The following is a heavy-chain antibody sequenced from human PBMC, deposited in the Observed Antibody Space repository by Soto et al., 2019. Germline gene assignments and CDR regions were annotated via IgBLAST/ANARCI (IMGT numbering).Heavy chain of an antibody. V-gene: IGHV3-21*01. CDR1: GFAFNNYG. CDR3: AREDSIIIPAVSDF. Sequence: LSCTVSGFAFNNYGIHWVRQAPGKGLELVSSISKSDYTYYSDSVEGGFTISRDHAKNSVSLQVNSLGVEDTAFYYCAREDSIIIPAVSDFWGQGTLVTVSS. J-gene: IGHJ4*02. CDR2: ISKSDYT. D-gene: IGHD2-2*01.